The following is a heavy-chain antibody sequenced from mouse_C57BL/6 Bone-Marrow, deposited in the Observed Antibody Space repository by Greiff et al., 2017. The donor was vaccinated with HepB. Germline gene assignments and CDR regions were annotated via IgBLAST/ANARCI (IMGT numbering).Heavy chain of an antibody. Sequence: VQLKESGAELVRPGASVKLSCTASGFNIKDDYMHWVKQRPEQGLEWIGWIDPENGDTEYASKFQGKATITADTSSNTAYLRRISLTSEDPAVYYCTPGTPWFAYWGQGTLVTVSA. CDR1: GFNIKDDY. CDR2: IDPENGDT. V-gene: IGHV14-4*01. D-gene: IGHD4-1*01. J-gene: IGHJ3*01. CDR3: TPGTPWFAY.